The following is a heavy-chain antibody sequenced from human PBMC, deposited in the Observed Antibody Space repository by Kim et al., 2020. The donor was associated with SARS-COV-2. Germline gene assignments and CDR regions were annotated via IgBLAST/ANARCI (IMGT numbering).Heavy chain of an antibody. D-gene: IGHD5-12*01. Sequence: GESLKIYCKASGYRFTHYWIGWVRQMPGKGLEWMGVIYPGDSDTKYGPSFQGQISISADKSLNTVYLQWSSLGASDNAIYYCARHYSGWPAHIDYWGQGTLVTASS. CDR3: ARHYSGWPAHIDY. J-gene: IGHJ4*02. V-gene: IGHV5-51*01. CDR1: GYRFTHYW. CDR2: IYPGDSDT.